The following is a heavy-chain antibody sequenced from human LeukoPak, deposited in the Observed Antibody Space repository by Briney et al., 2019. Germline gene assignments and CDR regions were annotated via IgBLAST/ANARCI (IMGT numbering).Heavy chain of an antibody. D-gene: IGHD1-1*01. CDR2: ILPIFGTA. V-gene: IGHV1-69*05. CDR1: GGTFSSYA. CDR3: ARAGTDADYFDY. Sequence: GASVKVSCKASGGTFSSYAISWVRQAPGQGLEWMGGILPIFGTANYAQKFQGRVTITTDESTSTAYMELSSLRSEDTAVYYCARAGTDADYFDYWGQGTLVTVSS. J-gene: IGHJ4*02.